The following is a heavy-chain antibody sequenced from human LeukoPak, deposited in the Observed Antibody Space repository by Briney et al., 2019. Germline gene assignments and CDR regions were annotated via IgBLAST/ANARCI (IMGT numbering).Heavy chain of an antibody. Sequence: GRSLRLSCAASGFTFSSYDMHWVRQAPGKGLEWVAVISYDGSNKYYADSVKGRFTISRDNSKNTLYLQMNSLRAEDTAVYYCAKEVDYGGNSGEIDYWGQGTLVTVSS. V-gene: IGHV3-30*18. CDR1: GFTFSSYD. CDR2: ISYDGSNK. J-gene: IGHJ4*02. D-gene: IGHD4-23*01. CDR3: AKEVDYGGNSGEIDY.